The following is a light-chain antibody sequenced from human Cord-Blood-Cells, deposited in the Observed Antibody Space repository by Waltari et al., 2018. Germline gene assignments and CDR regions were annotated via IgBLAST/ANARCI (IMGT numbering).Light chain of an antibody. CDR2: DVS. Sequence: QSALTQPASVSGSPGQSLTISCTGTSSDVGGYNYVSWYQKHPGKAPKLMIYDVSNRPSGGSNRFSGAKSGNTASLTISGLQAEDEADYYCSSYTSSSTLVFGGGTKLTVL. V-gene: IGLV2-14*03. CDR3: SSYTSSSTLV. CDR1: SSDVGGYNY. J-gene: IGLJ3*02.